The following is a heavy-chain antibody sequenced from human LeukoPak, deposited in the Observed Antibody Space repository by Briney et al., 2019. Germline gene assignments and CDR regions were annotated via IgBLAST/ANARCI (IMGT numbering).Heavy chain of an antibody. CDR3: TRLLGDYYYYMDV. J-gene: IGHJ6*03. CDR1: GFTFSGSA. V-gene: IGHV3-73*01. Sequence: GGSLRLSCAASGFTFSGSAMHWVRQASGKGLECVGRIRSKANSYATAYAASVKGRFTISRDDSKNTAYLQMNSLKTEDTAVYYCTRLLGDYYYYMDVWGKGTTVTVSS. D-gene: IGHD3-16*01. CDR2: IRSKANSYAT.